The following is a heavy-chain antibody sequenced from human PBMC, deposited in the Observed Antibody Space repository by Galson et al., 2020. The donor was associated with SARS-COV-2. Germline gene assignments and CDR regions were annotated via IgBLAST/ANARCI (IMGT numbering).Heavy chain of an antibody. D-gene: IGHD2-2*01. CDR1: GSTFSSYW. CDR3: ARRYCSSPSCDDGGGDY. V-gene: IGHV3-7*01. Sequence: HSGGSLRPSCAASGSTFSSYWMSWVRHAPGKGLEWVANIKQEGSEKYYVDSVKGRSTIYRDKATKSLDLQMNSLRAEDRARYYWARRYCSSPSCDDGGGDYWGQGNPVTVSS. CDR2: IKQEGSEK. J-gene: IGHJ4*02.